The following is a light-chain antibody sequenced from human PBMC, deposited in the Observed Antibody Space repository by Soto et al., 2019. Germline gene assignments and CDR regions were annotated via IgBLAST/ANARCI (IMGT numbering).Light chain of an antibody. V-gene: IGKV3-15*01. Sequence: EIVVTQSPATLSVSPGDRATLSCRASQSVSSRLAWYQQTPGQAPKLLIYGASTRATGIPARFCGSGSGTEFTLTISSLESEDFAVYYCQQYKNWPPMYTFGRGTKLEIK. CDR1: QSVSSR. CDR2: GAS. CDR3: QQYKNWPPMYT. J-gene: IGKJ2*01.